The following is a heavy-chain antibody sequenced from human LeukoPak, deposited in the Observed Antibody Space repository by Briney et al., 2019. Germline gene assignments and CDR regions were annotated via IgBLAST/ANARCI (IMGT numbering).Heavy chain of an antibody. J-gene: IGHJ5*02. Sequence: GGSLRLSCAASGFTFSSYAMSWVRQAPGKGLEWVSAISGSGGSTYYADSVKGRFTISRDNSKNTLYLQMNSLRAEDTAVYYCARDTHLGLVPPAMRGYNWFDTWGQGTLVTVSS. CDR1: GFTFSSYA. CDR3: ARDTHLGLVPPAMRGYNWFDT. CDR2: ISGSGGST. V-gene: IGHV3-23*01. D-gene: IGHD2-2*01.